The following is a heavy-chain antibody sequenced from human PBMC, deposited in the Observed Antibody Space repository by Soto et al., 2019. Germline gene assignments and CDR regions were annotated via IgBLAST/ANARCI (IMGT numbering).Heavy chain of an antibody. D-gene: IGHD1-26*01. CDR1: VFTFSDYY. Sequence: PGGSLRFSCAASVFTFSDYYMSWIRQAPGKGLEWVSYISSSSSYTNYADSVKGRFTISRDKAKNSLYLQMNSLRAEETAVYYCARSYPRGAFAIWGQGKMVTVS. J-gene: IGHJ3*02. CDR3: ARSYPRGAFAI. V-gene: IGHV3-11*06. CDR2: ISSSSSYT.